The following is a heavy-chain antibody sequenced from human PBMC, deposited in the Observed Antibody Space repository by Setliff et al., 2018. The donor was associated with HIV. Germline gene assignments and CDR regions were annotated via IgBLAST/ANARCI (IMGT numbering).Heavy chain of an antibody. Sequence: KSSETLSLTCSVSGDSISSGSYYWSWIRQPPGKGLEWIGHIYTSGSTNYNPSLKSRVTMSVGTSKNQFSLKLSSVTAADTAVYYCARCYYNLWSGYPLDYMDVWGKGTTVTVSS. CDR2: IYTSGST. D-gene: IGHD3-3*01. CDR3: ARCYYNLWSGYPLDYMDV. CDR1: GDSISSGSYY. J-gene: IGHJ6*03. V-gene: IGHV4-61*09.